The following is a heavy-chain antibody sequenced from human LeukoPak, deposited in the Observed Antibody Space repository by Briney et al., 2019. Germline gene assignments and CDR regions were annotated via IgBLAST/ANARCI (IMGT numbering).Heavy chain of an antibody. D-gene: IGHD6-13*01. J-gene: IGHJ3*02. CDR3: AKDFSGRSSWYLEDVDAFDI. Sequence: GGSLRLSCAASGFTFSSYGMHWVRQAPGKGLEWVAFIRYDGSNKYYADSVKGRFTISRDNSKNTLYLQMNSLRAEDTAVYYCAKDFSGRSSWYLEDVDAFDIWGQGTMVTVSS. V-gene: IGHV3-30*02. CDR2: IRYDGSNK. CDR1: GFTFSSYG.